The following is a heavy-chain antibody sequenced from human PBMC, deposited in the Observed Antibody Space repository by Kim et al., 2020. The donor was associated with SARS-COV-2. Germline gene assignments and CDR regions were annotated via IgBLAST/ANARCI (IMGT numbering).Heavy chain of an antibody. J-gene: IGHJ4*02. CDR1: GFTFSSYS. Sequence: GGSLRLSCAASGFTFSSYSMNWVRQAPGKGLEWVSYISSSSSTIYYADSVKGRFTISRDNAKNSLYLQMNSLRDEDTAVYYCAREALAYGDYVLDYWGQGTLVTVSS. V-gene: IGHV3-48*02. D-gene: IGHD4-17*01. CDR3: AREALAYGDYVLDY. CDR2: ISSSSSTI.